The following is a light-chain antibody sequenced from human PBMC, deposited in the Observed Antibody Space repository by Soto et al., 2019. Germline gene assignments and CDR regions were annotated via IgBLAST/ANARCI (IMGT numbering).Light chain of an antibody. Sequence: TQSPSTLSASVGDRVTITCRASQSASSSYLAWYQQKPGQAPRLLIYGASSRATGIPDRFSGTGSGTDFTLSISRLEPEDFAVYYCQQYFTSPLNFGGGTKVDIK. CDR3: QQYFTSPLN. V-gene: IGKV3-20*01. J-gene: IGKJ4*01. CDR1: QSASSSY. CDR2: GAS.